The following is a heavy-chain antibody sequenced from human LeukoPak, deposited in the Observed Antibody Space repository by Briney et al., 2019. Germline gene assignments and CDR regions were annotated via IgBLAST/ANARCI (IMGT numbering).Heavy chain of an antibody. CDR3: ARLRVSGSYLYYFDY. CDR1: NGSISSYH. V-gene: IGHV4-4*09. J-gene: IGHJ4*02. CDR2: ILTSGAT. Sequence: SGPLSLTCTVSNGSISSYHWSWVRQPPGKGLEWIGYILTSGATNYNHSLKSRLTISVDTSKNQFHLKLSSVTAADTAVYYCARLRVSGSYLYYFDYWGQGTLVTVSS. D-gene: IGHD1-26*01.